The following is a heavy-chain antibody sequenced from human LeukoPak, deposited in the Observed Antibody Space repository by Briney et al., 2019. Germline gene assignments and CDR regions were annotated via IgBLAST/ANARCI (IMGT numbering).Heavy chain of an antibody. V-gene: IGHV4-59*12. Sequence: RSSETLSLTCTVSGGSISSYYWSWIRQPPGKGLEWIGYIYYSGSTNYNPSLKSRVTISVDTSKNQFSLKLSSVTAADTAVYYCARDSFIAARPTPGYWGQGTLVTVSS. D-gene: IGHD6-6*01. CDR3: ARDSFIAARPTPGY. CDR1: GGSISSYY. J-gene: IGHJ4*02. CDR2: IYYSGST.